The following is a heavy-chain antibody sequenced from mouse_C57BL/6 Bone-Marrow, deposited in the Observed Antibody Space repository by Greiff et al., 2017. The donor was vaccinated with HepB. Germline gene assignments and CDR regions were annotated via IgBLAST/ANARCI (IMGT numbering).Heavy chain of an antibody. Sequence: VQLQQSGAELARPGASVKLSCKASGYTFTSYGISWVKQRTGQGLEWIGEIYPRSGNTYYNEKFKGKATLTADKSSSTAYMELRSLTSEDSAVYLCARVGYYPFAYGGQGTLVTVSA. V-gene: IGHV1-81*01. D-gene: IGHD2-12*01. CDR2: IYPRSGNT. J-gene: IGHJ3*01. CDR1: GYTFTSYG. CDR3: ARVGYYPFAY.